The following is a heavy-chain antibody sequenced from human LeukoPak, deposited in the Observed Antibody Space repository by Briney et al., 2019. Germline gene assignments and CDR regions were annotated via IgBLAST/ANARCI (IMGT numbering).Heavy chain of an antibody. CDR1: GFTVSSNY. CDR2: FYSGGST. CDR3: ARGWYYYDSSGYYPPEGFDY. J-gene: IGHJ4*02. D-gene: IGHD3-22*01. V-gene: IGHV3-53*01. Sequence: PGGSLRLSCAASGFTVSSNYMNWVRQAPGKGLEWVSIFYSGGSTYYADSVKGRFTISRDNSKNTLYLQMNSLRAEDTAVYYCARGWYYYDSSGYYPPEGFDYWGQGTLVTVSS.